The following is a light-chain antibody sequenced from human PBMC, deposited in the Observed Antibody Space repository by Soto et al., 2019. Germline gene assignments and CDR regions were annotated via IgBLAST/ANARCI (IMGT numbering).Light chain of an antibody. CDR1: QYLTNNY. J-gene: IGKJ5*01. CDR3: QQRHMWPIK. CDR2: DAS. V-gene: IGKV3D-20*02. Sequence: PGERATLSFRARQYLTNNYLAWYQQKPGQAPRLVIYDASKRATGIPARFSGSGSGTDFTLTISSLEPEDSAVYYCQQRHMWPIKFGQGTRLEIK.